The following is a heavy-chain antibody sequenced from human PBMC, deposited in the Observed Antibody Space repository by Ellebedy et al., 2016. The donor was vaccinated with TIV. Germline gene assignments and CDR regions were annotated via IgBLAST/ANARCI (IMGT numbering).Heavy chain of an antibody. CDR2: ISGSGGST. Sequence: GESLKISXAASGFTFSSYAMSWVRQAPGKGLEWVSAISGSGGSTYYADSVKGRFTISRDNSKNTLYLQMNSLRAEDTAVYYRAKVKTTVALYYYYYGMDVWGQGTTVTVSS. CDR3: AKVKTTVALYYYYYGMDV. J-gene: IGHJ6*02. D-gene: IGHD4-23*01. V-gene: IGHV3-23*01. CDR1: GFTFSSYA.